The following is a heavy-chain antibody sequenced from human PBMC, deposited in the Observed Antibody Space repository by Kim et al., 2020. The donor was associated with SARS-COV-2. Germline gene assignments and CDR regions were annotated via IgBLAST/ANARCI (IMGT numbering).Heavy chain of an antibody. J-gene: IGHJ6*02. CDR1: GFTFDDYA. Sequence: SLRLSCAASGFTFDDYAMHWVRQAPGKGLEWVSGISWNSGSIGYADSVKGRFTISRDNAKNSLYLQMNSLRAEDTALYYCAKDMAGYSYGKYYYYYGMDVWGQGTTVTVSS. D-gene: IGHD5-18*01. CDR2: ISWNSGSI. CDR3: AKDMAGYSYGKYYYYYGMDV. V-gene: IGHV3-9*01.